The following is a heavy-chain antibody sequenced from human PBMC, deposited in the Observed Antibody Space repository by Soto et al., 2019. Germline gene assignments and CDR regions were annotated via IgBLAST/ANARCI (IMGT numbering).Heavy chain of an antibody. D-gene: IGHD3-22*01. V-gene: IGHV2-5*02. Sequence: SGPTLVNPTQTLTLTCTFSGFSLSTSGVGVGWIRQPPGKALEWLALIYWDDDKRYSPSLKSRLTITKDTSKNQVVLTMTNMDPVDTATYYCARGLYYYDSSGPSGDFDYWGQGTLVTVSS. CDR1: GFSLSTSGVG. CDR3: ARGLYYYDSSGPSGDFDY. J-gene: IGHJ4*02. CDR2: IYWDDDK.